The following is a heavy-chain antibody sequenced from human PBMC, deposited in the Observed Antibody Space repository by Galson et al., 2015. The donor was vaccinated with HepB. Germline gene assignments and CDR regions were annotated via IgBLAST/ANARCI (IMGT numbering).Heavy chain of an antibody. CDR2: VYPGDSDI. V-gene: IGHV5-51*03. Sequence: QSGAEVKKPGESLKISCQGSGYSFTSYWIGWVRQMPGKGLEWMGIVYPGDSDIRYSPSFQGQVTISADKSISTAYLQWSSLKASDTAMYYCARSGYSNGWSLRAFDIWGQGTMVIVSS. CDR1: GYSFTSYW. D-gene: IGHD6-13*01. J-gene: IGHJ3*02. CDR3: ARSGYSNGWSLRAFDI.